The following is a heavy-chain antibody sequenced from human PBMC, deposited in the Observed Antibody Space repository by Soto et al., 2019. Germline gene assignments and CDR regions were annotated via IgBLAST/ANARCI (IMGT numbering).Heavy chain of an antibody. V-gene: IGHV3-23*01. CDR1: GFIFSSYA. J-gene: IGHJ3*02. D-gene: IGHD3-10*01. Sequence: GGSLTLSCAASGFIFSSYAMMWVRQAPGEGREWASSVSDRGGNIFYRDSVVGRLTIPRHNSKNTLYLQVNSLRAEHTGVYYCAKAAAFRKYYYGSGTSGVDAFDIWGQGTMVTVSS. CDR2: VSDRGGNI. CDR3: AKAAAFRKYYYGSGTSGVDAFDI.